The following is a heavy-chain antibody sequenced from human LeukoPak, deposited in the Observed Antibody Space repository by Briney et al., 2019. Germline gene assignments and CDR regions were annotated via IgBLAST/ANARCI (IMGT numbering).Heavy chain of an antibody. D-gene: IGHD6-13*01. V-gene: IGHV3-11*01. CDR2: ISSSGSTI. CDR1: GFTFSDYY. CDR3: ARAGRAYSSSWPHFDY. J-gene: IGHJ4*02. Sequence: PGGSLRLSCAASGFTFSDYYMSWIRQAPGKGLEWVSYISSSGSTIYYADSVKGRFTISRDNAKNSLYLQMNSLRAEDTAVYYCARAGRAYSSSWPHFDYWGQGTLVTVSS.